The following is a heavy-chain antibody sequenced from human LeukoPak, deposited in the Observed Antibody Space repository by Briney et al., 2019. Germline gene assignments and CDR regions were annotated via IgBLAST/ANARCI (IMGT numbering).Heavy chain of an antibody. CDR2: INPNSGGT. Sequence: APVKVSCKASGYTFTGYYMHWVRQAPGQGLEWMGWINPNSGGTNYAQKFQGRVTMTRDTSISTAYMELSRLRSDDTAVYYCARGFPGIAVAASGWFDPWGQGTLVTASS. J-gene: IGHJ5*02. CDR1: GYTFTGYY. CDR3: ARGFPGIAVAASGWFDP. D-gene: IGHD6-19*01. V-gene: IGHV1-2*02.